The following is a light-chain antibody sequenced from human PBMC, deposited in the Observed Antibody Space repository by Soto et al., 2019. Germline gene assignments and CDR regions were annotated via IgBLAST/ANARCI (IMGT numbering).Light chain of an antibody. V-gene: IGLV6-57*04. CDR1: SGSIASNY. CDR2: EDN. J-gene: IGLJ2*01. CDR3: QSYDSSSLV. Sequence: NFMLTQPHSVSESPGKTVTISCTRSSGSIASNYVQWYQQRPGSAPTTVIYEDNQIPSGVPDRFSGSFDSSSNSASLTISGLNTEDEADYYCQSYDSSSLVFGGGTKLTVL.